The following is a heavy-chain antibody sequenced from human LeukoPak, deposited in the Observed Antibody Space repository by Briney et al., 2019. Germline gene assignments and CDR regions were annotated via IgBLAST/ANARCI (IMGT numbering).Heavy chain of an antibody. J-gene: IGHJ4*02. Sequence: ASGKVSCKASGYTFTDYYMHWVRQAPGQGLEWMGWINPNSGGTNFAQKFQGRVTLTRDTSISTAYMELSRLTSDDTAVYYCAREHISPSDYWGQGTLVTVSS. CDR2: INPNSGGT. CDR3: AREHISPSDY. D-gene: IGHD2-21*01. V-gene: IGHV1-2*02. CDR1: GYTFTDYY.